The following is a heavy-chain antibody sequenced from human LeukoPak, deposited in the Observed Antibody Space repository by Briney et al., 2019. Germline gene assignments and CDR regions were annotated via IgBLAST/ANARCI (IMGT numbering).Heavy chain of an antibody. CDR2: INKDGGEK. CDR1: GFTFSSYW. J-gene: IGHJ6*02. CDR3: AKGRVGANGYYYYGMDV. D-gene: IGHD1-26*01. Sequence: GGSLRLSCAASGFTFSSYWMSWVRQAPGKWLEWVVNINKDGGEKYYVDSVKGRFTISRDNAKNSLYLQMNSLRIEDTAVYYCAKGRVGANGYYYYGMDVWGQGTTVSVSS. V-gene: IGHV3-7*01.